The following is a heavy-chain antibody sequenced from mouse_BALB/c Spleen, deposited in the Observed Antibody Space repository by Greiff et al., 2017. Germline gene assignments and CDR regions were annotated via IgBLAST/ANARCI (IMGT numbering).Heavy chain of an antibody. CDR1: GYTFTSYV. J-gene: IGHJ1*01. V-gene: IGHV1-14*01. CDR3: ARSYGNYLWYFDD. Sequence: EVKLQESGPELVKPGASVKMSCKASGYTFTSYVMHWVKQKPGQGLEWIGYINPYNDGTKYNEKFKGKATLTSDKSSSTAYMELSSLTSEDSAVYYCARSYGNYLWYFDDWGAGTTVTVSS. CDR2: INPYNDGT. D-gene: IGHD2-10*02.